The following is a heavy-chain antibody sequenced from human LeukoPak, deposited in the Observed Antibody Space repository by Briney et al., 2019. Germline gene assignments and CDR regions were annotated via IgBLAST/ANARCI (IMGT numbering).Heavy chain of an antibody. Sequence: GGSLRLSCAASEFTFSSYSMNWVRQAPGKGLQWVSYITDSGSGIHYAASVKGRFTISRDNAKNTVYLQMNSLRDEDTAVYYCASPHSGYGWGQGTLVTVSS. CDR1: EFTFSSYS. CDR2: ITDSGSGI. D-gene: IGHD5-12*01. J-gene: IGHJ4*02. V-gene: IGHV3-48*02. CDR3: ASPHSGYG.